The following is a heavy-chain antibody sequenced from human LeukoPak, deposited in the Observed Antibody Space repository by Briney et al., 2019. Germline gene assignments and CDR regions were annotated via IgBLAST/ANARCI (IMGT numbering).Heavy chain of an antibody. J-gene: IGHJ6*03. D-gene: IGHD7-27*01. V-gene: IGHV4-59*08. CDR3: ARVWGSHYYYYYMDV. Sequence: SETLSLTCTVSGGSISSYYWSWIRQPPGKGLEWIGYIYYSGSTNYNPSLKSRVTISVDTSKRQFSLKLNSVTAADTAVYYCARVWGSHYYYYYMDVWGKGTTVTVSS. CDR2: IYYSGST. CDR1: GGSISSYY.